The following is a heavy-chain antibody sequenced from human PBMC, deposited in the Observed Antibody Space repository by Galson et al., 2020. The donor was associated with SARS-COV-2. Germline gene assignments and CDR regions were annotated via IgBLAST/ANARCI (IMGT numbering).Heavy chain of an antibody. CDR2: VHYGGHT. V-gene: IGHV4-59*01. Sequence: ASETLSLTCTVSLGSIDSYFWSWIRQPPGKGLEWIGYVHYGGHTKYNPSLKTRVTLSVDTTKDQISLSLTSVTAADTAVYYCAKTGKGIHYNRGIVKANGDWFDPWGQGALVTVSA. CDR1: LGSIDSYF. CDR3: AKTGKGIHYNRGIVKANGDWFDP. D-gene: IGHD3-10*01. J-gene: IGHJ5*02.